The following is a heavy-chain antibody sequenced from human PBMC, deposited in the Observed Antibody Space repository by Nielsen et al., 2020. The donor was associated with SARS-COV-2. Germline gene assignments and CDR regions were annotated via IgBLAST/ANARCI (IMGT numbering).Heavy chain of an antibody. CDR1: GGSISSGGYY. CDR3: ARDRDCSGGSCPGY. CDR2: ISYSGTT. J-gene: IGHJ4*02. V-gene: IGHV4-31*03. D-gene: IGHD2-15*01. Sequence: SETLSLTCTVSGGSISSGGYYWTWIRQYPGKGLEWIGYISYSGTTYYSPSLKSRLNMSLDTSKNQFSLKLTSVTAADTAVYYCARDRDCSGGSCPGYWGQGTLVTVSS.